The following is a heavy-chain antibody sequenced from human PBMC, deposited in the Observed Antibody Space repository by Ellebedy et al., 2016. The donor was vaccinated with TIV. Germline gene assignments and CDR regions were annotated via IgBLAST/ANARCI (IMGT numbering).Heavy chain of an antibody. CDR3: ARSSQLLKYYYYYYMDV. V-gene: IGHV4-59*01. CDR2: IYYSGST. CDR1: GGPIRSYY. Sequence: SETLSLXCTVSGGPIRSYYWSWIRQPPGKGLEWIGYIYYSGSTNYNPSLKSRVTISVDTSKNQFSLKLSSVTAADTAVYYCARSSQLLKYYYYYYMDVWGKGTTVTVSS. J-gene: IGHJ6*03. D-gene: IGHD2-2*01.